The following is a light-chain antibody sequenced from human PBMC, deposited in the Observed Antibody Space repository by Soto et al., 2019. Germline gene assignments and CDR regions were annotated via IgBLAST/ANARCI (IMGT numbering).Light chain of an antibody. J-gene: IGKJ1*01. Sequence: DIQMTQSPSTLSASVGDRVTITCRASQTIDSWLAWYQQKSGKAPKLLIYKASSLESGVPSRFSGSGSGTEFSLTISSLQPDDFATYHCQQYKSYPWTFGQGTKVEIK. V-gene: IGKV1-5*03. CDR3: QQYKSYPWT. CDR1: QTIDSW. CDR2: KAS.